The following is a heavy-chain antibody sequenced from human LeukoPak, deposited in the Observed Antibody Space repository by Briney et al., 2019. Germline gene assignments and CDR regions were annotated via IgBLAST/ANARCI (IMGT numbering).Heavy chain of an antibody. D-gene: IGHD3-22*01. J-gene: IGHJ4*02. V-gene: IGHV1-18*01. CDR1: GYTFTSYG. CDR2: ISAYNGNT. CDR3: ARLSYDSSGYYFWNSDY. Sequence: ASVKVSCKASGYTFTSYGISWVRQAPGQGLEWMGWISAYNGNTNYAQKLQGRVTMTTDTSTSTAYMELRSLRSDDTAVYYCARLSYDSSGYYFWNSDYWGQGTLVTVSS.